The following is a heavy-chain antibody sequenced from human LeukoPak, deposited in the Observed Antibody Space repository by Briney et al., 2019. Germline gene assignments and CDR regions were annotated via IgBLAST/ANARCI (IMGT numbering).Heavy chain of an antibody. J-gene: IGHJ4*02. CDR1: GFTFRRYS. D-gene: IGHD4-17*01. CDR2: ISYDGSNK. V-gene: IGHV3-30*03. CDR3: ARAFSTTAFDY. Sequence: GGSLRLSCAASGFTFRRYSMSWVRQAPGKGLEWVAVISYDGSNKYYAESVKGQFTISRDNSKNTLYLQMNSLRAEDTAVYYCARAFSTTAFDYWGQGTLVTVSS.